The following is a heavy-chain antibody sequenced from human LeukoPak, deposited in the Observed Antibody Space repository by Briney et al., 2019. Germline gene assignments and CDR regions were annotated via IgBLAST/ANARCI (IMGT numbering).Heavy chain of an antibody. CDR2: ISSSGTTI. V-gene: IGHV3-11*01. D-gene: IGHD3-3*01. Sequence: PGGSLRLSCAASGFTFSDYYMSWIRQAPGKGLEWVSHISSSGTTICYADSVKGRFTISRDNAKKSLYLEMNSLRAEDTAVYYCARDPRGRFLEWFNPKYYCGMDVWGQGTTVTVSS. CDR1: GFTFSDYY. CDR3: ARDPRGRFLEWFNPKYYCGMDV. J-gene: IGHJ6*02.